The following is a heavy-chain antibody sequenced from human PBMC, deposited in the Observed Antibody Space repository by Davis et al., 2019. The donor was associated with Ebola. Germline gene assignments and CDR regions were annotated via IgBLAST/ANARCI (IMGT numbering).Heavy chain of an antibody. V-gene: IGHV4-59*12. CDR3: ASMLGYCSSTSCYSWFDP. Sequence: PSETLSLTCIVSGGSISSDYWSWIRQPPGKGLQWIGYIYYSGSTNYNPSLKSRVTISVDTSKNQFSLKLSSVTAADTAVYYCASMLGYCSSTSCYSWFDPWGQGTLVTVSS. D-gene: IGHD2-2*02. CDR2: IYYSGST. J-gene: IGHJ5*02. CDR1: GGSISSDY.